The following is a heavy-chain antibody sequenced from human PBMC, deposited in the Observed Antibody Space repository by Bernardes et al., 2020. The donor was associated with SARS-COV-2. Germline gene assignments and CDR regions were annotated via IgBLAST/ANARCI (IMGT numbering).Heavy chain of an antibody. CDR2: INEDGSRI. V-gene: IGHV3-74*01. D-gene: IGHD1-1*01. J-gene: IGHJ4*02. CDR1: GFTLSSYW. Sequence: GGSLRLSCAASGFTLSSYWMHWVRQAPGKGLVWVARINEDGSRIDYADSVRGRVTISRDSAKNTLYLQMNSLGAEDTALYYCVKDFTGNYDYWGQGTLVTVSS. CDR3: VKDFTGNYDY.